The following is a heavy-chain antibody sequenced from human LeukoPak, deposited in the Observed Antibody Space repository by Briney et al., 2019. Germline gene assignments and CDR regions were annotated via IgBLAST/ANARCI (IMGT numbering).Heavy chain of an antibody. D-gene: IGHD3-9*01. V-gene: IGHV3-21*01. CDR3: AREPILTGYPLDY. Sequence: KPGGSLRLSCAASGFTFDDYGMSWVRQAPGKGLEWVSSISSGSTYIYYADSVKGRFTISRDNAKNSLYLQMNSLRAEDTAVYYCAREPILTGYPLDYWGQGTLVTVSS. CDR1: GFTFDDYG. CDR2: ISSGSTYI. J-gene: IGHJ4*02.